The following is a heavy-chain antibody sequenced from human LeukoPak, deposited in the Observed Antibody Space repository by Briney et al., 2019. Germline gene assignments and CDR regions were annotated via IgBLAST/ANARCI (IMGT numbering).Heavy chain of an antibody. CDR1: GDSISNGGYS. J-gene: IGHJ4*02. D-gene: IGHD6-13*01. Sequence: SETLSLTCGVSGDSISNGGYSWSWIRQPPGKGLDWIGYIYYSGSTNYNPSLKSRVTISVDTSKNQFSLKLSSVTAADTAVYYCARGGIAAAGIDYWGQGTLVTVSS. CDR3: ARGGIAAAGIDY. V-gene: IGHV4-61*08. CDR2: IYYSGST.